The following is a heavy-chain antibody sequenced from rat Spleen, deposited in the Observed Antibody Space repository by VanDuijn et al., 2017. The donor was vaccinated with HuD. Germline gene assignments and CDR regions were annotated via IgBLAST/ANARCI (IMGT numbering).Heavy chain of an antibody. CDR3: TRLYYSNWFAY. D-gene: IGHD1-1*01. CDR2: INPCGGNT. J-gene: IGHJ3*01. CDR1: GFPFSDYY. Sequence: EVQLVESGGGLVQPGRSMKLSCAASGFPFSDYYIAWVRQAPTKGVEWVSSINPCGGNTYYRCSVKFRFTISRDNARSTLYLQMDSLRSEDTATYYCTRLYYSNWFAYWGQGTLVTVSS. V-gene: IGHV5-25*01.